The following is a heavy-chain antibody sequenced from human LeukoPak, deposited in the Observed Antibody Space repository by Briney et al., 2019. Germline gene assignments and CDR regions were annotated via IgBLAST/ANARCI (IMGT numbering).Heavy chain of an antibody. Sequence: QPGGSLRLSCAASGFTVSSNYMSWVRQAPGTWLEWVAIIYSGGSTYYADSVKGRFTISRDNSKNTLYLQMDSLRAEDTAVYHCARVIVSGYYDAFDMWGQGTMVTV. V-gene: IGHV3-53*01. CDR2: IYSGGST. CDR3: ARVIVSGYYDAFDM. J-gene: IGHJ3*02. CDR1: GFTVSSNY. D-gene: IGHD3-3*01.